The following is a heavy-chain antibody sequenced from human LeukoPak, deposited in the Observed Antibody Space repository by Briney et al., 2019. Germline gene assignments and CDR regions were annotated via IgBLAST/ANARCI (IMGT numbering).Heavy chain of an antibody. D-gene: IGHD5-12*01. CDR2: IYHSGST. J-gene: IGHJ5*02. Sequence: TLSLTCTVSGGSISSGGSYWNWVRQPPGKGLEWIGYIYHSGSTHYNPSLKSRVTISVDRSKNQFSLKLSSVTAADTAVYYCAREGRGYDPNWFDPWGQGTVVTVSS. V-gene: IGHV4-30-2*01. CDR3: AREGRGYDPNWFDP. CDR1: GGSISSGGSY.